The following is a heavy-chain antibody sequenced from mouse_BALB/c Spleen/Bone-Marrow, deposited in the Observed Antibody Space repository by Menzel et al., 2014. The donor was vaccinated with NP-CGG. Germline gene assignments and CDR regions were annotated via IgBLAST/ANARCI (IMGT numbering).Heavy chain of an antibody. Sequence: QVQLQHSGVEVVRPGTSVKVSCKASGYAFSNYSIEWVKQGPGQGLEWIGMINPGSGGSNYNEKFKGKATLTADKSSSTAYMQLSSLTSDDSAVYFCSRSTGTRGFAYWGQGTLVTVSA. CDR3: SRSTGTRGFAY. V-gene: IGHV1-54*03. CDR2: INPGSGGS. CDR1: GYAFSNYS. J-gene: IGHJ3*01. D-gene: IGHD4-1*02.